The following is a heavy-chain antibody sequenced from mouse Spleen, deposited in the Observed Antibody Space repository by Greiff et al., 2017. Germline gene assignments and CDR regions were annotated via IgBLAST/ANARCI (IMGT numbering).Heavy chain of an antibody. J-gene: IGHJ2*01. CDR2: INPSSGYT. Sequence: QVQLQQSVAELVRPGASVKLSCTASGYTFTSYTMHWVKQRPGQGLEWIGYINPSSGYTNYNQKFKDKATLTADKSSSTAYMQLSSLTSEDSAVYYCARGSFPTATFDYWGQGTTLTVSS. V-gene: IGHV1S26*01. D-gene: IGHD1-2*01. CDR3: ARGSFPTATFDY. CDR1: GYTFTSYT.